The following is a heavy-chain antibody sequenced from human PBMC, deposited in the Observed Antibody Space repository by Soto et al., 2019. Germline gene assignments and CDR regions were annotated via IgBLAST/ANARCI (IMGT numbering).Heavy chain of an antibody. CDR1: EFTFS. V-gene: IGHV3-23*01. J-gene: IGHJ4*02. D-gene: IGHD2-8*02. CDR2: ISQSGHTT. CDR3: AKLKVEGTGQGCY. Sequence: EVQLLESGGGLVQPGGSLRLSCAASEFTFSLSWVRQAPGKGLEWVSSISQSGHTTYYADSVKGRFTISRDNSKNTLYPQMNPPRAEDTAIYYWAKLKVEGTGQGCYLGQGTLVTVSS.